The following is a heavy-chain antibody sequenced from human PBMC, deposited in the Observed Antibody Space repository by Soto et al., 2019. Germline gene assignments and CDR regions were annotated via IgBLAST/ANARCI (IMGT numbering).Heavy chain of an antibody. CDR2: TSYNGSNK. V-gene: IGHV3-30*18. Sequence: PGGSLRLSCAASGFTFSDCSMHWVRQAPGKGLEWVASTSYNGSNKYYGDSVKGRFTISRDNSKNTLHLEMITLRPEDTAVYYCAKDIKCEDFTYGYFYYGMDVWGQGTTVTVSS. CDR1: GFTFSDCS. J-gene: IGHJ6*02. D-gene: IGHD3-10*01. CDR3: AKDIKCEDFTYGYFYYGMDV.